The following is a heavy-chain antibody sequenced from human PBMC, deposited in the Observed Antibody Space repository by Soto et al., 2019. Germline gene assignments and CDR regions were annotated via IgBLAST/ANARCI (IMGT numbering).Heavy chain of an antibody. Sequence: SETLSLTCAVYGGSFSGYYWSWIRQPPGKGLEWIGEINHSGSTNYNPSLKSRVTISVDTSKNQFSLKLSSVAAADTAVYYCARAGWSFDYWGQGTLVTSPQ. CDR3: ARAGWSFDY. CDR2: INHSGST. V-gene: IGHV4-34*01. J-gene: IGHJ4*02. CDR1: GGSFSGYY.